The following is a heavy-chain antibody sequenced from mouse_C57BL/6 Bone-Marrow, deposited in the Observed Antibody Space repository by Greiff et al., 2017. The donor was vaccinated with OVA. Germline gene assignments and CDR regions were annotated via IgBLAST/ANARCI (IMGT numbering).Heavy chain of an antibody. Sequence: QVQLQQPGAELVKPGASVKMSCKASGYTFTSYWITWVKQRPGQGLEWIGDIYPGSGSTNYNEKFKSKATLTVDTSSSTAYMQLSSPTSEDSAVYYCARNFYWYFDVWGTGTTVTVSS. J-gene: IGHJ1*03. V-gene: IGHV1-55*01. CDR1: GYTFTSYW. CDR3: ARNFYWYFDV. CDR2: IYPGSGST.